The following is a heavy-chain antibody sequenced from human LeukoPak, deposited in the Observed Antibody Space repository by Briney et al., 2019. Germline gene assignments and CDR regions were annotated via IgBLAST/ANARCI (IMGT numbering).Heavy chain of an antibody. CDR2: IYTSGST. V-gene: IGHV4-4*07. J-gene: IGHJ4*02. CDR3: ARDTPHYDFWSGYRDLDSYYFDY. D-gene: IGHD3-3*01. CDR1: GGSISSYY. Sequence: SETLSLTCTVSGGSISSYYWSWIRQPAGKGLEWIGRIYTSGSTNYNPSLKSRVTMSVDTSKNQFSLKLSSVTAADTAVYYCARDTPHYDFWSGYRDLDSYYFDYWGQGTLVTVSS.